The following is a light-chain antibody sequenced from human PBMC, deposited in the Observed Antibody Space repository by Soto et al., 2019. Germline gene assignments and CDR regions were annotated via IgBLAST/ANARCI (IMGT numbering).Light chain of an antibody. CDR3: SSYGGSRV. CDR1: SSDVGAYNY. J-gene: IGLJ1*01. CDR2: EVS. Sequence: QSVLTQPASVSGSPGQSITISCTGTSSDVGAYNYVSWYQQHPGKAPKLMIYEVSKRPAGVPDRFSGSKSGNTASLTVSGLQAEDEADYYCSSYGGSRVFGTGTKVTVL. V-gene: IGLV2-8*01.